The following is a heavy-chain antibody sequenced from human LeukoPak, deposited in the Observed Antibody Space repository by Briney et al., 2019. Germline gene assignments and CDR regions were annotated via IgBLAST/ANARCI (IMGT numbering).Heavy chain of an antibody. Sequence: SQTLSLTCALSGDILSSNSAAWNWIRQSPSRGLEWLGRTYYRSKWYNDYAVSVKSRITINPDTSKNQFSLQLNSVTPEDTAVYYCARSGSSPPHWFDPWGQGTLVTVSS. CDR2: TYYRSKWYN. CDR3: ARSGSSPPHWFDP. D-gene: IGHD6-6*01. J-gene: IGHJ5*02. V-gene: IGHV6-1*01. CDR1: GDILSSNSAA.